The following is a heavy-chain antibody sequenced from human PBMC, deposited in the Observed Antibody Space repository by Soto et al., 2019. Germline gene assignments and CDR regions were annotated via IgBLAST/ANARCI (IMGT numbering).Heavy chain of an antibody. V-gene: IGHV3-23*01. CDR3: AKGVASIVATGSWFDH. CDR2: ISGSGRTT. D-gene: IGHD5-12*01. Sequence: PGGSLRLSCAVSGFTFNSYAMHWVRQDTGNGLEWVSRISGSGRTTYYADAVKSRFTISRDNSKNTLFLQMNSLRSEDTAVYYCAKGVASIVATGSWFDHWGQGTLVTVSS. J-gene: IGHJ5*02. CDR1: GFTFNSYA.